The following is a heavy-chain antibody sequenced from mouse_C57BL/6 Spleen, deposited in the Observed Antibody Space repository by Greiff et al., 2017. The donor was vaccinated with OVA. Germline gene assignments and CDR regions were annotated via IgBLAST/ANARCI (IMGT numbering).Heavy chain of an antibody. CDR3: AREVYYGSSPYAMDY. J-gene: IGHJ4*01. CDR2: INPNNGGT. V-gene: IGHV1-22*01. D-gene: IGHD1-1*01. CDR1: GYTFTDYN. Sequence: EVKLMESGPELVKPGASVKMSCKASGYTFTDYNMHWVKQSHGKSLEWIGYINPNNGGTSYNQKFKGKATLTVNKSSSTAYMELRSLTSEDSAVYYCAREVYYGSSPYAMDYWGQGTSVTVSS.